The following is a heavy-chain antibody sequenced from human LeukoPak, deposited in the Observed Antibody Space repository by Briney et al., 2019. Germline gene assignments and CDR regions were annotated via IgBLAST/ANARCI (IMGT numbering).Heavy chain of an antibody. Sequence: SQTLSLTCAISGDSVCSNSAGWNWIRQSPSRGLEWLGRTYYMSKWYNDYAVPVKSRITINPDTSKNQFSLQLSSVTPEDTAVYFCARDQPWTTGFDIWGQGTMVTVSS. V-gene: IGHV6-1*01. CDR2: TYYMSKWYN. CDR1: GDSVCSNSAG. CDR3: ARDQPWTTGFDI. D-gene: IGHD2-8*02. J-gene: IGHJ3*02.